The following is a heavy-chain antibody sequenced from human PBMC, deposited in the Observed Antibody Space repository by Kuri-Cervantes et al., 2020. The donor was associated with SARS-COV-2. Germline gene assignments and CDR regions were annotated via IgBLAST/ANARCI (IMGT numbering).Heavy chain of an antibody. CDR1: GGSISSYY. J-gene: IGHJ5*02. D-gene: IGHD3-3*01. Sequence: SETLSLTCTVSGGSISSYYWSWSRQRPGKGLGWIGYIYYSGSTTYNPSLKSRVTISVETSKNQFSLKLSTVTAADTAVYYCARAADRDDDFWSGYKNWFDPWGQGTLVTVSS. V-gene: IGHV4-59*01. CDR3: ARAADRDDDFWSGYKNWFDP. CDR2: IYYSGST.